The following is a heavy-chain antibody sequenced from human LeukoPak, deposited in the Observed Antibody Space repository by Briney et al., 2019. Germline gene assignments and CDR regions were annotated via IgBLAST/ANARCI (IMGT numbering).Heavy chain of an antibody. J-gene: IGHJ6*03. D-gene: IGHD2-2*01. Sequence: GGSLRLSCAASGFTFSSYGMHWVRQAPGKGLEWVAFIRYDGSNKYYADSVKGRFAISRDNSKNTLYLQMNSLRAEDTAVYYCAKDLVGYCSSTSCYYYYMDVWGKGTTVTVSS. CDR3: AKDLVGYCSSTSCYYYYMDV. V-gene: IGHV3-30*02. CDR1: GFTFSSYG. CDR2: IRYDGSNK.